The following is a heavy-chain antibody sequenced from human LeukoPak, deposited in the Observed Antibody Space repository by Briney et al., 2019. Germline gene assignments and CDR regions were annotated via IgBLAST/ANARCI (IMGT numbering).Heavy chain of an antibody. D-gene: IGHD4-17*01. CDR3: AKQPNYGDYYGGYYFDY. V-gene: IGHV3-30*02. CDR1: GFTFSNYG. CDR2: IRYDGSNK. J-gene: IGHJ4*02. Sequence: GGSLRLSCAASGFTFSNYGMHWVRQAPGKGLEWVAFIRYDGSNKYYADSVKGRFTISRDNSKNTLYLQMNSLRAEDTAVYYCAKQPNYGDYYGGYYFDYWGQGTLVTVSS.